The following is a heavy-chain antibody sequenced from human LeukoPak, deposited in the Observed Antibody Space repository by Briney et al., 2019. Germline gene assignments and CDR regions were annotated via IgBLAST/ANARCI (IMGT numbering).Heavy chain of an antibody. V-gene: IGHV3-23*01. Sequence: GGSLRLSCAASGFTFSNYGMNWVRQAPGKGLEWVSGISGSGGNTYYADCVKGRFTISRDNSKNTLYLQMNSLRAEDTAVYYCAKRISSGWSYYFDYWGQGTLVTVSS. J-gene: IGHJ4*02. D-gene: IGHD6-19*01. CDR2: ISGSGGNT. CDR3: AKRISSGWSYYFDY. CDR1: GFTFSNYG.